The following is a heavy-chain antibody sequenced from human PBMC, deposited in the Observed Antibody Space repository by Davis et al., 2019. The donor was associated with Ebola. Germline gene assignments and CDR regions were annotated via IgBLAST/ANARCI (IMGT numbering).Heavy chain of an antibody. J-gene: IGHJ6*02. Sequence: ASVKVSCKASGYTFSGYYMHWVGQAPGQGLEWMGRINPNSGGTNYAQKFQGRVTMTSDTSISTAYMELSRLRSDDTAVYYCARGGISMIVVPRDYYYGVDVWGQGTTVTVSS. CDR2: INPNSGGT. CDR1: GYTFSGYY. V-gene: IGHV1-2*06. D-gene: IGHD3-22*01. CDR3: ARGGISMIVVPRDYYYGVDV.